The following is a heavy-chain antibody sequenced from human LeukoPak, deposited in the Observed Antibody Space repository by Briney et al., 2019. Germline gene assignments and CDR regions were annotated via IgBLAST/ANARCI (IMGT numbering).Heavy chain of an antibody. CDR2: IYMTGST. D-gene: IGHD5-24*01. J-gene: IGHJ4*02. Sequence: SETLSLTCTVSGGSISSGSYYWSWIRQPAGKGLEWIGRIYMTGSTDYNPSLRSRVTISVDTSKNQFSLKLSSVTAADTAVYYCASTPRRDGYNSYHFDYWGQGTLVTVSS. V-gene: IGHV4-61*02. CDR1: GGSISSGSYY. CDR3: ASTPRRDGYNSYHFDY.